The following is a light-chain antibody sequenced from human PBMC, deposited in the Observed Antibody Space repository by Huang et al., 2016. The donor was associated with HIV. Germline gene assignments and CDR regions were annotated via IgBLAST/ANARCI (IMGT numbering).Light chain of an antibody. CDR3: QQYNNWLA. Sequence: EIVMTQSPATLSVSPGERATLSCRASQTVNSNLAWYQHKPGKAPRLLIYGASTRATGVPARFSGSGSGTKFTLTISSLQSEDFAVYYCQQYNNWLAFGQGTKVEIK. J-gene: IGKJ1*01. CDR1: QTVNSN. CDR2: GAS. V-gene: IGKV3-15*01.